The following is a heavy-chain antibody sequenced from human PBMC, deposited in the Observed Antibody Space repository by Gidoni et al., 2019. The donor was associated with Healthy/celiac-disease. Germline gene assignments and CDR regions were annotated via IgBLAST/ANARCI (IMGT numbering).Heavy chain of an antibody. CDR2: IYYSGST. V-gene: IGHV4-61*01. D-gene: IGHD3-9*01. CDR1: GGSVSSGSYS. J-gene: IGHJ6*02. CDR3: ARVGYYYDILTGWPYGMDV. Sequence: QVQLQESGPGLVKPSETLSLTCTVSGGSVSSGSYSWSWIRQPPGKGLEWIGYIYYSGSTNYNPSLKSRVTISVDTSKNQFSLKLSSVTAADTAVYYCARVGYYYDILTGWPYGMDVWGQGTTVTVSS.